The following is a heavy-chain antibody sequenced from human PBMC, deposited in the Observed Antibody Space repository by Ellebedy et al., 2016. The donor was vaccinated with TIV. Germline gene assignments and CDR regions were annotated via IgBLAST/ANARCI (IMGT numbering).Heavy chain of an antibody. V-gene: IGHV4-34*01. CDR3: ASRRDYGDWEQAFDI. Sequence: SETLSLTXAVYGGSFSGYYWSWIRQPPGKGLEWIGEINHSGSTNYNPSLKSRVTISVDTSKNQFSLKLSSVTAADTAVYYCASRRDYGDWEQAFDIWGQGTMVTVSS. CDR2: INHSGST. CDR1: GGSFSGYY. J-gene: IGHJ3*02. D-gene: IGHD4-17*01.